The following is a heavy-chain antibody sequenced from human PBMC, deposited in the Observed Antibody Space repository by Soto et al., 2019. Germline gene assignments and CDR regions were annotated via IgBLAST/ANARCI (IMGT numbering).Heavy chain of an antibody. V-gene: IGHV3-13*01. CDR1: GFTFSSYD. CDR2: IGTAGDT. Sequence: GGSLRLSCAASGFTFSSYDMHWVRQATGKGLEWVSAIGTAGDTYYPGSVKGRFTISRENAKNSLYLQMNSLGAEDTAVYYCARRGYSGYDYGYFDYWGQGTLVTVSS. J-gene: IGHJ4*02. CDR3: ARRGYSGYDYGYFDY. D-gene: IGHD5-12*01.